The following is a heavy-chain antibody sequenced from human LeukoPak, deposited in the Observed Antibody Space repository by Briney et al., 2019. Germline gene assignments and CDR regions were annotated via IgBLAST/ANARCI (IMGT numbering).Heavy chain of an antibody. V-gene: IGHV3-33*01. D-gene: IGHD3-22*01. CDR1: GFTFSSYG. Sequence: GGSLRLSCAASGFTFSSYGMHWVRQAPGKGLEWVAVIWYDGSNKYYADSVKGRFTISRDNSKNTLYLQMNSLRAEDTAVYYCARDHPNSRGYYGGLGYYFDYWGQGTLVTVSS. CDR2: IWYDGSNK. CDR3: ARDHPNSRGYYGGLGYYFDY. J-gene: IGHJ4*02.